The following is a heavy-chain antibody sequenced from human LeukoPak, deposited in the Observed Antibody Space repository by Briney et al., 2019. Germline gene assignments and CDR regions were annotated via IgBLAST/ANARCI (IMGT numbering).Heavy chain of an antibody. V-gene: IGHV3-23*01. CDR3: AKANCGGECYYKFDY. CDR2: ISGSGVRT. CDR1: GFTFSTYA. D-gene: IGHD2-21*01. Sequence: PGGSLRLSCAASGFTFSTYAMSGVSQAPGKGLEWVSGISGSGVRTYYADSVKGRFTISRENSKSTLYLQMKSLRVEDTAVYYCAKANCGGECYYKFDYWGQGTVVTVSS. J-gene: IGHJ4*02.